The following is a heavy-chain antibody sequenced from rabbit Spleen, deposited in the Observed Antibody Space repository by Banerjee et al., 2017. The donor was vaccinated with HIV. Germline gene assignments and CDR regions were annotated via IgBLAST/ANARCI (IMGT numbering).Heavy chain of an antibody. J-gene: IGHJ4*01. V-gene: IGHV1S45*01. CDR3: ARTAGSTSGNQDFKL. D-gene: IGHD4-2*01. CDR1: GFTISSNYY. CDR2: IYGGSSGST. Sequence: QEQLEESRGALVTPGGSLTLTCKASGFTISSNYYMCWVRQAPGKGLEWIACIYGGSSGSTYYASWAKGRFTISKTSSTTLTLQMTSLTAADTATYFCARTAGSTSGNQDFKLWGPGTLVTVS.